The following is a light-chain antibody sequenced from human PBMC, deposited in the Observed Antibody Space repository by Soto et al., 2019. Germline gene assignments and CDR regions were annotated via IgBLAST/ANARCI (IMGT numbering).Light chain of an antibody. Sequence: QSALTQPASVSGSPGQSITISCSGTGNDPSDDTFVSWYQQHPGNAPRLLIFDVTNRPSGVSDRFSGSKSGNAASLTISGLQAQDEADYFCFSYTTDEIPMFGGGTKVTVL. CDR2: DVT. J-gene: IGLJ3*02. V-gene: IGLV2-14*03. CDR3: FSYTTDEIPM. CDR1: GNDPSDDTF.